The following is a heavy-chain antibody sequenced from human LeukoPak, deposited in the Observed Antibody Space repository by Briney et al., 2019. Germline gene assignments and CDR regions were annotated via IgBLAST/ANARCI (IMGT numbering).Heavy chain of an antibody. CDR1: GFNFSYAW. CDR3: ARDGIVIRFGGQDV. V-gene: IGHV3-7*01. J-gene: IGHJ6*02. D-gene: IGHD3-16*01. CDR2: MNQDGSEK. Sequence: PGGSLRLSCAASGFNFSYAWMSWVRQAPGKGLEWVANMNQDGSEKYYVDSMKGRLTISRDNAKNSLYLQINSLRAEDTAVYYCARDGIVIRFGGQDVWGQGTTVTVS.